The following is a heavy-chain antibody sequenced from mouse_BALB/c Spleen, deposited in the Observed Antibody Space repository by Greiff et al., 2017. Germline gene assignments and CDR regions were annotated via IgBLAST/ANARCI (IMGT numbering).Heavy chain of an antibody. CDR1: GFTFSSYT. J-gene: IGHJ3*01. Sequence: EVMLVESGGGLVKPGGSLKLSCAASGFTFSSYTMSWVRQTPEKRLEWVATISSGGGNTYYPDSVKGRFTISRDNAKNNLYLQMSSLRSEDTALYYCARLGIYYGNYVEFAYWGQGTLVTVSA. CDR2: ISSGGGNT. CDR3: ARLGIYYGNYVEFAY. V-gene: IGHV5-9*03. D-gene: IGHD2-1*01.